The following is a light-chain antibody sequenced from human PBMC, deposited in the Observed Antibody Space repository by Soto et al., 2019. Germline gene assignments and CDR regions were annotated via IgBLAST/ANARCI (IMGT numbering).Light chain of an antibody. Sequence: QSALTQPRSVSGSPGQSVTISCTGTSSDVGGYNYVSWYQQHPGKAPKLMIYDVSKRPSGDPDRFSGSKSGNTASLTISGLQAEDEADYYCCSYAGSSLWVFGTGTKLTVL. CDR3: CSYAGSSLWV. CDR1: SSDVGGYNY. V-gene: IGLV2-11*01. CDR2: DVS. J-gene: IGLJ1*01.